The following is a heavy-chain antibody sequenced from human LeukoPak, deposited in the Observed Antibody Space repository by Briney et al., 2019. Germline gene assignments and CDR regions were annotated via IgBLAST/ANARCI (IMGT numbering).Heavy chain of an antibody. V-gene: IGHV3-64*01. CDR1: GLTFSNYT. J-gene: IGHJ4*02. Sequence: GGSLRLSCAASGLTFSNYTMHWVRQAPGKGLEYVSTITTNGGSTYYANSVKGRFTISRDISKNTLFLQMDSLGAEDMAVYYCARAHSSSWYDPSDYWGQGTLVTVSS. CDR3: ARAHSSSWYDPSDY. CDR2: ITTNGGST. D-gene: IGHD6-13*01.